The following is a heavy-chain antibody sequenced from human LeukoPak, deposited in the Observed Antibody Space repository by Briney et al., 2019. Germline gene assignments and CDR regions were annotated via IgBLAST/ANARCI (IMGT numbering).Heavy chain of an antibody. CDR1: GFAFSSYW. CDR2: INQDWSSQ. Sequence: GGSLRLSCAASGFAFSSYWASWVRQAPGKGLEWVANINQDWSSQNYVDSVRGRFTISSDNATNTAYLQMDSMRVEDTAVYYCARSRGPEDYWGQGILVTVSS. V-gene: IGHV3-7*01. CDR3: ARSRGPEDY. J-gene: IGHJ4*02.